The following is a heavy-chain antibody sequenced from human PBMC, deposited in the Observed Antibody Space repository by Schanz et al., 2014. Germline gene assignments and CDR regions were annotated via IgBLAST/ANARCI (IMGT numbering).Heavy chain of an antibody. V-gene: IGHV1-46*01. Sequence: QVQLVQSGAEVKKPGASVKVSCKASGYTFTDYGVIWVRQAPGQGLEWMGIINPSGGGTSYALRFQDRVTVTRDTSRSTVYMELSSLRSEDTAVYYCAGTYCSSTSCYTGYYYMDVWGKGTTVTVSS. D-gene: IGHD2-2*02. CDR1: GYTFTDYG. CDR2: INPSGGGT. CDR3: AGTYCSSTSCYTGYYYMDV. J-gene: IGHJ6*03.